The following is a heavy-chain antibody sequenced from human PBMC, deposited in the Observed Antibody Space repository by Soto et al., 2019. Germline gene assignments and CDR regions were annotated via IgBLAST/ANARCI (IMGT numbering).Heavy chain of an antibody. CDR3: ARDLNYYDRSGYYARGYYGMDV. D-gene: IGHD3-22*01. CDR2: IIPIFGTA. Sequence: QVQLVQSGAEVKKPGSSVKVSCKASGGTFSSYAISWVRQAPGQGLEWMGGIIPIFGTANYAQKFQGRVTLTADESTSTAYMELSSLRSEDTDVYYCARDLNYYDRSGYYARGYYGMDVWGQGTTVTVSS. CDR1: GGTFSSYA. J-gene: IGHJ6*02. V-gene: IGHV1-69*01.